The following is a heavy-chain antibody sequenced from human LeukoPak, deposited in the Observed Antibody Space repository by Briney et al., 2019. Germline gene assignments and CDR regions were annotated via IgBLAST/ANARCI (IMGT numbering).Heavy chain of an antibody. CDR3: ARLGGSNSDY. J-gene: IGHJ4*02. Sequence: SETLSLTCTVSGGSISSRSYYWGWIRQPPGKGLEWIGSIYYSASTYYNPSLKSRVTISVDTSKNQFSLKLSSVTAADTAVYYCARLGGSNSDYWGQGTLVTVSS. CDR2: IYYSAST. D-gene: IGHD1-26*01. V-gene: IGHV4-39*01. CDR1: GGSISSRSYY.